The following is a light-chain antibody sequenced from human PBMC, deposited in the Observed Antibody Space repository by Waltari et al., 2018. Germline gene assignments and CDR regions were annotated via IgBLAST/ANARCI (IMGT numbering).Light chain of an antibody. CDR3: CSYAGSITFWV. Sequence: QSALTQPRSVSGSPGQSVTIPCTGTSSDVGGSTSVSWYQHHPGQAPKLIIYYVTKRPSGVPDRFSASKSDNTASLTISGLQAEDEADYYCCSYAGSITFWVFGGGTKLTVL. V-gene: IGLV2-11*01. J-gene: IGLJ3*02. CDR1: SSDVGGSTS. CDR2: YVT.